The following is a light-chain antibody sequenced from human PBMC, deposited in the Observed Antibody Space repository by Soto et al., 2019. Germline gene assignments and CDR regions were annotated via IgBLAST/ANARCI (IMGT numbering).Light chain of an antibody. CDR1: QSVSSSY. V-gene: IGKV3-20*01. CDR2: GAS. Sequence: EIVLTQSPGTLSLSPGERSTLSCRASQSVSSSYLAWYQQKPGQAPRLLIYGASKRATGFPARFSGSGSGTDFTLTISRLEPEDFAVYYCHQYGSSPATFGQGTKVDI. CDR3: HQYGSSPAT. J-gene: IGKJ1*01.